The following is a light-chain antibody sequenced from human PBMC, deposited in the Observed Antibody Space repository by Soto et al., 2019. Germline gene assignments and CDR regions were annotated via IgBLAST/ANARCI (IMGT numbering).Light chain of an antibody. CDR2: DAS. CDR1: QSVSIS. Sequence: IVFAQPPDTLSLSPGERATLSCRASQSVSISLAWYQKRTGQPPRLLIYDASKRATGIPARFSGSGSGTDFTLTISSLEPEDFAVYYCQQRGNWFLTFGQGTDWRL. V-gene: IGKV3-11*01. CDR3: QQRGNWFLT. J-gene: IGKJ5*01.